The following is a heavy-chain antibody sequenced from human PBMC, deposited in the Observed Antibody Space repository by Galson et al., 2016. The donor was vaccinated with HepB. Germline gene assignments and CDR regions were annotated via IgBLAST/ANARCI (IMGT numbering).Heavy chain of an antibody. J-gene: IGHJ1*01. D-gene: IGHD5/OR15-5a*01. V-gene: IGHV3-23*01. CDR3: TKHEVRTHVY. CDR2: IHLAGRDI. CDR1: GFTFSKYA. Sequence: SLRLSCAASGFTFSKYALSWVRQAPGKGLEWISAIHLAGRDIYYSDSVRGRFTISRDDSNNMLYLQMNNLRDEDTAVYYCTKHEVRTHVYRGQGSLVTVTS.